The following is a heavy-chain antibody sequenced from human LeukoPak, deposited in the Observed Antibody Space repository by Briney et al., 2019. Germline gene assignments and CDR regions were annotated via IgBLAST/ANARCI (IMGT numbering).Heavy chain of an antibody. J-gene: IGHJ6*03. CDR2: IYYSGST. D-gene: IGHD3-22*01. Sequence: KTSETLSLTCTVSGGSISSYYWSWIRQPPGKGLEWIGYIYYSGSTNYNPSLKSRVTISVDTSKNQFSLKLSSVTAADTAVYYCARARHYDSSGYFGYHMDVWGKGTTVTVSS. CDR3: ARARHYDSSGYFGYHMDV. V-gene: IGHV4-59*01. CDR1: GGSISSYY.